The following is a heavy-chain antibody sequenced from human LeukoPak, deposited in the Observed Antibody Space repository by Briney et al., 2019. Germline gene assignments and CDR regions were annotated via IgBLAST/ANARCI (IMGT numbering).Heavy chain of an antibody. CDR2: VDHSGST. D-gene: IGHD2/OR15-2a*01. CDR1: GGSISRSNW. J-gene: IGHJ3*02. CDR3: ARKNDFDI. Sequence: SETLSLTCAVSGGSISRSNWCSWGRQPPGKGPEWIGEVDHSGSTKYNPTLKSRVTISVDKSKNQFSLRLSSVTAADTAVYYCARKNDFDIWGQGTLVTVSS. V-gene: IGHV4-4*02.